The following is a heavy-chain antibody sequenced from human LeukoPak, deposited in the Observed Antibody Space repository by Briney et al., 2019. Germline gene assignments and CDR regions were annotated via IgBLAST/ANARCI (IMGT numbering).Heavy chain of an antibody. CDR1: GFTFTSYW. J-gene: IGHJ4*02. CDR3: GRIRLGEFY. V-gene: IGHV3-7*01. CDR2: IKQDGSEK. D-gene: IGHD3-16*01. Sequence: GGSLRLSCAASGFTFTSYWMSWVRQAPGKGLEWVANIKQDGSEKYYVDSVKGRFTISRDNAKNSLCLQMNSLRAEDTAVYYCGRIRLGEFYWGQGTLVTVSS.